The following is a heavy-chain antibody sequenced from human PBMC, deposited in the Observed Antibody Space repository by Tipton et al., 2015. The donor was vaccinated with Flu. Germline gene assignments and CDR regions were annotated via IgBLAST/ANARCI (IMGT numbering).Heavy chain of an antibody. Sequence: TLSLTCTVSGGSISSGSHYWSWIRQPAGKGLEWIGRIYARGSTNYNPSLKSRVTISVDTSKNRFSLKLNSVSAADTAVYYCARHTGDSVRGVIDYWGQGTLVTVSS. CDR3: ARHTGDSVRGVIDY. CDR2: IYARGST. CDR1: GGSISSGSHY. D-gene: IGHD3-10*02. V-gene: IGHV4-61*02. J-gene: IGHJ4*02.